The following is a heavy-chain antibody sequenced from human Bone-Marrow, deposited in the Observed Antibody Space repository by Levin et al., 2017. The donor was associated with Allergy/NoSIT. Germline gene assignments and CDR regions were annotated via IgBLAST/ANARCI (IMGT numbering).Heavy chain of an antibody. Sequence: PSETLSLTCAASGFTFSSYWMSWVRQAPGKGLEWVANIKQDGSEKYYVDSVKGRFTISRDNAKNSLYLQMNSLRAEDTAVYYCARDLDSSGWFDYWGQGTLVTVSS. V-gene: IGHV3-7*01. CDR1: GFTFSSYW. CDR2: IKQDGSEK. D-gene: IGHD6-19*01. CDR3: ARDLDSSGWFDY. J-gene: IGHJ4*02.